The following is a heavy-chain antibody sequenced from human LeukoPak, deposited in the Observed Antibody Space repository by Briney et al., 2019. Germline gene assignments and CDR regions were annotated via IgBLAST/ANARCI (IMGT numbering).Heavy chain of an antibody. CDR3: ARGYSSSWTKLLNYYYYYMDV. V-gene: IGHV1-8*03. Sequence: ASVKVSCKASGGTFSSYAISWVRQAPGQGLEWMGWMNPNSGNTGYAQKFQGRVTITRNTSISTAYMELSSLRSEDTAVYYCARGYSSSWTKLLNYYYYYMDVWGKGTTVTVSS. D-gene: IGHD6-13*01. CDR1: GGTFSSYA. CDR2: MNPNSGNT. J-gene: IGHJ6*03.